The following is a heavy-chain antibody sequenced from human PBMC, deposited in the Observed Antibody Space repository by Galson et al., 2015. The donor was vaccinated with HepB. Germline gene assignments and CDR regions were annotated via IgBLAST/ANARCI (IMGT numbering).Heavy chain of an antibody. V-gene: IGHV3-23*01. J-gene: IGHJ4*02. CDR1: GFTFRYYV. CDR2: ISGSGGST. D-gene: IGHD5-18*01. Sequence: SLRLSCAASGFTFRYYVMSWVRQAPGKGLEWVSAISGSGGSTYYADSVKGRFTISRDNSKNTLYLQMNSLRAEDTALYYCTKGAVDSAMGYYFDYWGQGTLVAVSS. CDR3: TKGAVDSAMGYYFDY.